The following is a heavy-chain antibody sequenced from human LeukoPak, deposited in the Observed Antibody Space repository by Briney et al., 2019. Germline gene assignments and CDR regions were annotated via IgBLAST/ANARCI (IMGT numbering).Heavy chain of an antibody. V-gene: IGHV3-11*04. CDR2: ISSSGSTI. CDR1: GFTFSDYY. J-gene: IGHJ6*03. D-gene: IGHD3-3*01. Sequence: GGSLRLSCAASGFTFSDYYMSWIRQAPGKGLEWVSYISSSGSTIYYADSVKGRFTISRDNAKNSLYLQMNSLRAEDTAVYYCARAAYDYDFWSGSYYYYYYMDVWGKGTTVTVSS. CDR3: ARAAYDYDFWSGSYYYYYYMDV.